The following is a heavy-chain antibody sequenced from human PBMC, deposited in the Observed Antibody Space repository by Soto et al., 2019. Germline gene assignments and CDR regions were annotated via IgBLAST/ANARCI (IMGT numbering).Heavy chain of an antibody. CDR3: TTDLYRFYDILTGYYEYYFDY. D-gene: IGHD3-9*01. J-gene: IGHJ4*02. V-gene: IGHV3-15*01. CDR2: IKSKTDGGTT. Sequence: RLSCAASGFTFSNAWMSWVRQAPGKGLEWVGRIKSKTDGGTTDYAAPVKGRFTISRDDSKNTLYLQMNSLKTEDTAVYYCTTDLYRFYDILTGYYEYYFDYWGQGTLVTVSS. CDR1: GFTFSNAW.